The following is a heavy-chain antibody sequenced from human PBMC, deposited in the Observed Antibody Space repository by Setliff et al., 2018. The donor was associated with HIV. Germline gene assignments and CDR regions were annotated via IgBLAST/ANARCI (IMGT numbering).Heavy chain of an antibody. D-gene: IGHD3-10*01. CDR1: GYTLTAYG. CDR2: FTSYNNQA. Sequence: ASVKVSCKISGYTLTAYGLNWVRQAPGQGPEWMGWFTSYNNQAEYAPKFQGRVTMTIDTSTSTAYMELRNLKYTDTAVYYCARGGDPPYYFLGMDVWGQGTTGTVAS. V-gene: IGHV1-18*01. CDR3: ARGGDPPYYFLGMDV. J-gene: IGHJ6*02.